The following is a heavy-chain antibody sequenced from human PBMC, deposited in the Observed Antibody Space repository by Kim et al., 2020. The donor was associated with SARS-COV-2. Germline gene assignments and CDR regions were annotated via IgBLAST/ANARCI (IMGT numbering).Heavy chain of an antibody. CDR1: GGSFSGYY. J-gene: IGHJ4*01. Sequence: SQTLSLTCAVYGGSFSGYYWSWIRQPPGKGLEWIGEINHSGSTNYNPSLKSRVTISVDTSKNQFSLKLSSVTAADTAVYYCARGGVATITSPLCELDYWG. D-gene: IGHD5-12*01. V-gene: IGHV4-34*01. CDR2: INHSGST. CDR3: ARGGVATITSPLCELDY.